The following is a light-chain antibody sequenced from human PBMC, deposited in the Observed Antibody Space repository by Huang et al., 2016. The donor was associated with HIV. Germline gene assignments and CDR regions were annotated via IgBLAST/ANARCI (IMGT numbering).Light chain of an antibody. J-gene: IGKJ1*01. CDR2: GAS. CDR3: QQYGSSPWT. V-gene: IGKV3-20*01. Sequence: EIVLTQSPGTLSLSPGETATLSCRASQSVSSSSLAWYRQKPGQAPSLLIYGASTRATGVPRRFSGSGSGTDVTLIISRREPEDFAVYYCQQYGSSPWTFGQGTNVEIK. CDR1: QSVSSSS.